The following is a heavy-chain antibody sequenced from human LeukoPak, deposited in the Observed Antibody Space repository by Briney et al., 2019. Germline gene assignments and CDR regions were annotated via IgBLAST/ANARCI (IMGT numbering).Heavy chain of an antibody. CDR2: INHSGST. J-gene: IGHJ4*02. D-gene: IGHD3-22*01. V-gene: IGHV4-34*01. CDR1: GGSFSSYY. CDR3: ARGDSSGYYYYFDY. Sequence: SETLSLTCAVYGGSFSSYYWSWIRQPPGKGLEWIGEINHSGSTNYNPSLKSRVTISVDTSKNQFSLNLTSVTAADTAVYYCARGDSSGYYYYFDYWGQGTLVTVSS.